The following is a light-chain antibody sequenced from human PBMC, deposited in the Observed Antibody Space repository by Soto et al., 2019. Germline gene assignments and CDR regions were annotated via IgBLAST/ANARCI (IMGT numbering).Light chain of an antibody. Sequence: QSVLTQARSVSGSPGQSVTISCTGTTSYVGGYNYVSWYQQHPGKAPKLMIYDVSKRPSGVPDRFSGSKSGNTASLTISGLLAEDEADYYCCSYAGTFSYVFGTGTKVTVL. CDR1: TSYVGGYNY. J-gene: IGLJ1*01. V-gene: IGLV2-11*01. CDR2: DVS. CDR3: CSYAGTFSYV.